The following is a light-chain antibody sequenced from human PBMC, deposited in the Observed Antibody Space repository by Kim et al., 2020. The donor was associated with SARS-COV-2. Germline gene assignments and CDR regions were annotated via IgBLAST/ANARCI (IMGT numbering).Light chain of an antibody. J-gene: IGKJ1*01. V-gene: IGKV1-27*01. CDR2: AAS. CDR1: QESGNY. Sequence: AVVGDEVTIPCRASQESGNYLAWFQLKPGKAPKLLIYAASALQPGVPSRFSGSGSGTDFTLTVTSLQPEDVATYYCQRCNSAPWTFGQGTKVEIK. CDR3: QRCNSAPWT.